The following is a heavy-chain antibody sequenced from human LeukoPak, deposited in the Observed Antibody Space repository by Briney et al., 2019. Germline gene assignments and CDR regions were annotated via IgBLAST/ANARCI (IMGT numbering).Heavy chain of an antibody. Sequence: GGSLRLSCAASGFTFSSYAMHWVRQAPGKGLEWVAVISYDGSNKYYADSVKGRFTISRDNSKNTLYLQMNSLRAEDTAVCYCARDKAAAGTDAFDIWGQGTMVTVSS. V-gene: IGHV3-30-3*01. CDR3: ARDKAAAGTDAFDI. J-gene: IGHJ3*02. D-gene: IGHD6-13*01. CDR1: GFTFSSYA. CDR2: ISYDGSNK.